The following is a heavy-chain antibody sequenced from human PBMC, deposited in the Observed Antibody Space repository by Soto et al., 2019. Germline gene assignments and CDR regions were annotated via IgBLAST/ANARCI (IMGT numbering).Heavy chain of an antibody. CDR2: IYYSGST. D-gene: IGHD1-26*01. CDR1: GGSISSGGYY. J-gene: IGHJ4*02. Sequence: QVQLQESGPGLVKPSQTLSLTCTVSGGSISSGGYYWSWIRQHPGKGLEWIGYIYYSGSTYYNPSLKSRVTISVDTSKNQFSLKLSSVTAADTAVYYCARSRGIVGANLVDYWGQGTLVTVSS. CDR3: ARSRGIVGANLVDY. V-gene: IGHV4-31*03.